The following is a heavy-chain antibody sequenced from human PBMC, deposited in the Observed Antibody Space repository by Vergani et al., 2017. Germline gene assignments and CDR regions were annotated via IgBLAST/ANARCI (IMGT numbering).Heavy chain of an antibody. D-gene: IGHD2-2*01. CDR1: GGSFSGYY. CDR2: INHSGST. Sequence: QVQLQQWGAGLLKPSETLSLTCAVYGGSFSGYYWSWIRQPPGKGLEWVGEINHSGSTHYNPSLKSRVTISVDTSKNQFSLNLSSVTAVDTAVYYCARAVPAASSYSYYYGMDVWGQGTTVTVSS. CDR3: ARAVPAASSYSYYYGMDV. V-gene: IGHV4-34*01. J-gene: IGHJ6*02.